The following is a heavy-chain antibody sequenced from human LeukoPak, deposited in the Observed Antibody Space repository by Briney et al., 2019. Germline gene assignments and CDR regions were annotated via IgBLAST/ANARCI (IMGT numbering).Heavy chain of an antibody. CDR3: ARWGSVAGQRALDY. CDR2: LIQDGREK. V-gene: IGHV3-7*03. Sequence: PGGSLRLSCAASGFTFSRYWMTWVRQAPGKGLEWVATLIQDGREKHYVDSVKGRFTISRDNAKTSVYLEMNSLRAEDTAVYFCARWGSVAGQRALDYWGQGTLVTVSS. J-gene: IGHJ4*02. CDR1: GFTFSRYW. D-gene: IGHD6-19*01.